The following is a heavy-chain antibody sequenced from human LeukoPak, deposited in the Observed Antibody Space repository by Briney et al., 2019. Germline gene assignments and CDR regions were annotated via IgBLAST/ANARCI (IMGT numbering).Heavy chain of an antibody. CDR2: INSNSGGT. CDR3: ARTSIAARRADFDY. J-gene: IGHJ4*02. Sequence: DSVGVSCKTSGYTFTDYYIHWMRQAPGQGLEWMGWINSNSGGTSYAQKFQGRVTLTRDTPTRTAFMELNRLTSDDTAVYYCARTSIAARRADFDYWGQGTVVTVSS. D-gene: IGHD6-6*01. CDR1: GYTFTDYY. V-gene: IGHV1-2*02.